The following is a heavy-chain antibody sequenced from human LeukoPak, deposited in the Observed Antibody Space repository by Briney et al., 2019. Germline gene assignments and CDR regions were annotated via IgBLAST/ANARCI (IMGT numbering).Heavy chain of an antibody. V-gene: IGHV3-30*02. CDR2: IRYDGSKT. CDR1: GFSFSTYG. Sequence: PGCSLRLSCAASGFSFSTYGIHWARQAPGKGLEGVAFIRYDGSKTHYADSVKGRFTISRDNSKNMVYLQMNSLRSEDTAVYYCAKDLSAAARGPFDCWGQGTLVTVSS. CDR3: AKDLSAAARGPFDC. D-gene: IGHD6-13*01. J-gene: IGHJ4*02.